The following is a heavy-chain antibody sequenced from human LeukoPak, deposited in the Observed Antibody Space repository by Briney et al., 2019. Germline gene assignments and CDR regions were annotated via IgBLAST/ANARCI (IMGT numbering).Heavy chain of an antibody. J-gene: IGHJ6*02. V-gene: IGHV4-39*01. CDR2: IYYSGST. CDR1: GGSISSSSYY. Sequence: SETLSLTCTVSGGSISSSSYYWGWIRQPPGKGLEWIGSIYYSGSTYYNPSLKSRVTISVDTSKNQFSLKLSSVTAADTAVYYCGRLLLYSGYDVYYYYGMDVWGQGTTVTVSS. CDR3: GRLLLYSGYDVYYYYGMDV. D-gene: IGHD5-12*01.